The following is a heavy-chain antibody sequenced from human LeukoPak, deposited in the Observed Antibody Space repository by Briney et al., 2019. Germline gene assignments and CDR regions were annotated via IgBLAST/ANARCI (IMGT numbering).Heavy chain of an antibody. J-gene: IGHJ6*03. CDR1: GYTFTSYA. Sequence: ASVKVSCKASGYTFTSYAMHWVRQAPGQRLEWMGWSNAGNGNTKYSQEFQGRVTITRDTSASTAYMELSSLRSEDTAVYYCARDFPGRPYYYYYMDVWGKGTTVTVSS. CDR2: SNAGNGNT. CDR3: ARDFPGRPYYYYYMDV. V-gene: IGHV1-3*02. D-gene: IGHD2/OR15-2a*01.